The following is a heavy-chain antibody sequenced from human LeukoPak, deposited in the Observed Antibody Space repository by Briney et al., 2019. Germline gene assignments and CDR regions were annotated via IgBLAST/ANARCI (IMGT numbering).Heavy chain of an antibody. Sequence: PGGSLRLSCEASGFTFSTFAMIWVRQPPGKGLEWVSSIFPSGGEIHYADSVRGRFTISRDNSKNTLYLQMNSLRAEDTAVYYCAKDRKYCSGGSCYSWFDPWGQGTLVTVSS. CDR1: GFTFSTFA. CDR2: IFPSGGEI. J-gene: IGHJ5*02. D-gene: IGHD2-15*01. CDR3: AKDRKYCSGGSCYSWFDP. V-gene: IGHV3-23*01.